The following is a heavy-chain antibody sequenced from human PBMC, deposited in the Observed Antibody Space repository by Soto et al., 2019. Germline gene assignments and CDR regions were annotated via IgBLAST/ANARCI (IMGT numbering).Heavy chain of an antibody. CDR3: VRATYFSDSSGYTRCLDY. Sequence: SGGSLRLSSAGSGFTLSDHYIDWVRQAPGKGLGWVGRSRDNPPGYSTAYAASVKGRFTTSRDESKNSAYLQMNSLKTEDTAVYYCVRATYFSDSSGYTRCLDYWGQGTLVNVSS. CDR1: GFTLSDHY. CDR2: SRDNPPGYST. D-gene: IGHD3-22*01. J-gene: IGHJ4*02. V-gene: IGHV3-72*01.